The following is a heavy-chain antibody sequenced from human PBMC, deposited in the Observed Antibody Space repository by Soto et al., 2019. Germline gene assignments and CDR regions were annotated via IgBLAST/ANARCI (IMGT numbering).Heavy chain of an antibody. Sequence: GGSLRLSCVASGFVFKDSSIHWVRQASGKGLEWVGRIRDRAYNYATAYTASVKGRFTISRDDSTNTAYLQMNSLRTEDTAIYYCTRLISAAQDYWGQGTQVTVSS. CDR1: GFVFKDSS. CDR3: TRLISAAQDY. J-gene: IGHJ4*02. V-gene: IGHV3-73*01. CDR2: IRDRAYNYAT. D-gene: IGHD3-10*01.